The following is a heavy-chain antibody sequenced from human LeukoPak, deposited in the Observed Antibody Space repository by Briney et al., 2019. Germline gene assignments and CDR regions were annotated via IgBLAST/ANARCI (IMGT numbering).Heavy chain of an antibody. Sequence: GGSLRLSCTASGFTFSITYMAWVRQAPGKGLESVSVIYGGGDAYYTDSVKGRFTIARDNSKKTLSLQMNNLRVEDTAVYYCARVQFQWFDPWGQGTLVTVSS. CDR2: IYGGGDA. J-gene: IGHJ5*02. V-gene: IGHV3-66*01. CDR1: GFTFSITY. D-gene: IGHD6-19*01. CDR3: ARVQFQWFDP.